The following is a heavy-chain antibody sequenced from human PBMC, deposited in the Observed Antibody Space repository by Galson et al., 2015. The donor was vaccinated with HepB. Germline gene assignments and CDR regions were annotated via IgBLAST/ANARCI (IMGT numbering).Heavy chain of an antibody. CDR1: GFTFSSYA. Sequence: SLRLSCAASGFTFSSYAMHWVRQAPGKGLEWVAVISYDGSNKYYADSVKGRFTISRDNSKNTLYLQMNSLRAEDTAVYYCANGYGSYALYADYWGQGTLVTVSS. D-gene: IGHD3-10*01. V-gene: IGHV3-30-3*01. J-gene: IGHJ4*02. CDR2: ISYDGSNK. CDR3: ANGYGSYALYADY.